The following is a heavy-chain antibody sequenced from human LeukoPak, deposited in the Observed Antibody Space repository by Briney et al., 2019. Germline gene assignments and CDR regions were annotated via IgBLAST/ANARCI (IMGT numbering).Heavy chain of an antibody. CDR3: AKDSTTYYYGSGSDY. D-gene: IGHD3-10*01. CDR1: GFTFSSYA. Sequence: GGSLRLSCAASGFTFSSYAMSWVRQAPGKGLEWVSAISGSGGSTYYADSVKGRFTISRDNSKNTLYLQMNGLRAEDTAVYYCAKDSTTYYYGSGSDYWGQGTLVTVSS. V-gene: IGHV3-23*01. CDR2: ISGSGGST. J-gene: IGHJ4*02.